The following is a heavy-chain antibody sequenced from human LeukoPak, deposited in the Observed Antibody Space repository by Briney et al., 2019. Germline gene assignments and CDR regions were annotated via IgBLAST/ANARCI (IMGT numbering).Heavy chain of an antibody. Sequence: GGSLRLSCAASGFTFSSYWMSWVRQAPGKGLERVANIKQDGSEKYYVDSVKGRFTISRDNAKNSLYLQMNSLRAEDTAVYYCVRGGCSGGSCSFDYWGQGTLVTVSS. V-gene: IGHV3-7*01. CDR3: VRGGCSGGSCSFDY. J-gene: IGHJ4*02. CDR1: GFTFSSYW. D-gene: IGHD2-15*01. CDR2: IKQDGSEK.